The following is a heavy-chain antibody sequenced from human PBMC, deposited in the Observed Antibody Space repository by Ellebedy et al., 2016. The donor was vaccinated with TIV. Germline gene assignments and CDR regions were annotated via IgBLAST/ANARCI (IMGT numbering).Heavy chain of an antibody. D-gene: IGHD6-19*01. J-gene: IGHJ6*02. V-gene: IGHV1-24*01. CDR2: INPSGGTT. CDR1: GYTLTELS. Sequence: ASVKVSCKVSGYTLTELSIHWVRQAPRKGLEWMGIINPSGGTTSFAQKFQGRATMTEDTSTDTAYMELSGLRSEDTAVYYCARDRSSGWFDYYYYGMDVWGQGTTVTVSS. CDR3: ARDRSSGWFDYYYYGMDV.